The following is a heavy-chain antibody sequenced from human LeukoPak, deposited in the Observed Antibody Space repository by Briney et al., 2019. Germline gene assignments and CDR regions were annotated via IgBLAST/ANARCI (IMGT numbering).Heavy chain of an antibody. CDR2: INHSGST. Sequence: SETLCLSCAVYGVSFSGYYWSWIRQPPGKGLEWVTEINHSGSTNYNPSPKSGVTISVKTSTKHFSLKLSSVLAADTAVYYCAGHGFGVWGNLFDPWGQGTLVTVSS. CDR3: AGHGFGVWGNLFDP. V-gene: IGHV4-34*01. J-gene: IGHJ5*02. D-gene: IGHD3-10*01. CDR1: GVSFSGYY.